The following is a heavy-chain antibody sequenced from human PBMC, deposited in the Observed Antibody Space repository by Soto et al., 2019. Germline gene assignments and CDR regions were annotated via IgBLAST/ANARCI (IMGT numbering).Heavy chain of an antibody. Sequence: GGSLRLSCEASGFIFRNYAMSWVRQAPGEGPEWVSTSGGGDNIFYADSVKGRFTISRDDSRNTLYLRMDNLRVEDTATYLCAKNSISPNGNYDVFDIWGQGTVVTVSS. CDR1: GFIFRNYA. J-gene: IGHJ3*02. CDR3: AKNSISPNGNYDVFDI. D-gene: IGHD1-20*01. CDR2: SGGGDNI. V-gene: IGHV3-23*01.